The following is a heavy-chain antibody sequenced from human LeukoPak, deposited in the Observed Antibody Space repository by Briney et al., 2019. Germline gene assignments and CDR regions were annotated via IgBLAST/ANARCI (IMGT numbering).Heavy chain of an antibody. CDR2: INPSGRST. CDR1: PYTFDKYY. D-gene: IGHD5-24*01. Sequence: GATVKLSCKASPYTFDKYYIHWVRQAPGQGLEWMGVINPSGRSTSYAQQFQGRVTVTRDTSTSTVYMELSRMRSEDSAVYYCARDSLQLQSRNCFDPRGQGTLVTVSS. V-gene: IGHV1-46*02. J-gene: IGHJ5*02. CDR3: ARDSLQLQSRNCFDP.